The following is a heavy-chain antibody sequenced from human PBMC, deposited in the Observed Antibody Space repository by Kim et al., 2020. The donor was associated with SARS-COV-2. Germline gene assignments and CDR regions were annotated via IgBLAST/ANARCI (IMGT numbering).Heavy chain of an antibody. CDR3: ARRGIAISWFEH. V-gene: IGHV3-23*01. J-gene: IGHJ5*02. D-gene: IGHD6-13*01. Sequence: QADSVKGRFTISRDNSKNTLYLQMNSLRAEDTAVYYCARRGIAISWFEHWGQGTLVTVSS.